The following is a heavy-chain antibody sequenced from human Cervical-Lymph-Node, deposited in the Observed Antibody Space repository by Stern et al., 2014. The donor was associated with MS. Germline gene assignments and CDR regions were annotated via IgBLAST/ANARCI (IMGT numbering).Heavy chain of an antibody. J-gene: IGHJ4*02. CDR2: IYPGDSDI. CDR3: AREGGMATTWYYFDY. CDR1: GYRFGSYW. D-gene: IGHD5-24*01. V-gene: IGHV5-51*03. Sequence: MQLVQSGAEVKKPGESLKISCEGSGYRFGSYWIGWVRQMPGKGLEWMGIIYPGDSDIRYSPSFQGQVTISADKSTSTAYLQWSSLKASDTAMYYCAREGGMATTWYYFDYWGQGTLVTVSS.